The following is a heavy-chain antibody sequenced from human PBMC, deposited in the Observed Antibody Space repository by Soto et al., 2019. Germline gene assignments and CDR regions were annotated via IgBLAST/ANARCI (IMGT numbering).Heavy chain of an antibody. CDR3: ARATVEMATIRTFDY. D-gene: IGHD2-2*02. V-gene: IGHV4-31*03. CDR2: IYYSGST. Sequence: PSETLSLTCTVSGGSISSGGYYWSWIRQHPGKGLEWIGYIYYSGSTYYNPSLKSRVTISVDTSKNQFSLKLSSVTAADTAVYYCARATVEMATIRTFDYWGQGTLVTVSS. J-gene: IGHJ4*02. CDR1: GGSISSGGYY.